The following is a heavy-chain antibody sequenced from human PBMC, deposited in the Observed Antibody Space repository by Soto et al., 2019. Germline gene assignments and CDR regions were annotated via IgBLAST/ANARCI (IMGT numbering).Heavy chain of an antibody. CDR3: ATEKERQRLAGNYYDAMDV. J-gene: IGHJ6*02. Sequence: QVQLVQSGAEVKKPGSSVKVSCKASGGTFNTYAISWVRQAPGQGLEWMGGIIPVFRTADYAQKFQGRVTIIGDEATTTAYMELSSLTSEDTAVYYCATEKERQRLAGNYYDAMDVWGQGTTVIASS. CDR2: IIPVFRTA. CDR1: GGTFNTYA. V-gene: IGHV1-69*12. D-gene: IGHD5-12*01.